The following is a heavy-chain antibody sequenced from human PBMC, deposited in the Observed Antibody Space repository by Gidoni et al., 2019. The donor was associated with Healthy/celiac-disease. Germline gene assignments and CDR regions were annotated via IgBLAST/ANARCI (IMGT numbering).Heavy chain of an antibody. CDR3: ARAPNWNYAFGYNWFDP. Sequence: QVQLVESGGGVVQPGRSLRLSCAASGFTFSSYAMHWVRQAPGKGLEWVAVISYDGSNKYYADSVKGRFTISRDNSKNTLYLQMNSLRAEDTAVYYCARAPNWNYAFGYNWFDPWGQGTLVTVSS. CDR2: ISYDGSNK. D-gene: IGHD1-7*01. CDR1: GFTFSSYA. V-gene: IGHV3-30-3*01. J-gene: IGHJ5*02.